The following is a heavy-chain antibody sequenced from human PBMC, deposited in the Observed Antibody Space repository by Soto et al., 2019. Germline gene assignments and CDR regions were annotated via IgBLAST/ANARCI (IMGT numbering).Heavy chain of an antibody. Sequence: PSETLSLTCTVSGGSISSSSYYWVWIRQPPGKGREGIGCIYCSGSSYYNPSLRSRVTISVDTSKNQFSLKLMSVTAADAAVCYCERHRGYGFWSGDDGPRKSFDYWGQGTLVTVSS. CDR3: ERHRGYGFWSGDDGPRKSFDY. V-gene: IGHV4-39*01. J-gene: IGHJ4*02. CDR1: GGSISSSSYY. CDR2: IYCSGSS. D-gene: IGHD3-3*01.